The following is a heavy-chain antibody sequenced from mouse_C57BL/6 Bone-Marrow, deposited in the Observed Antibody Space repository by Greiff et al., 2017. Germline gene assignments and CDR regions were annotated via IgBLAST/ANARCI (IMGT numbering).Heavy chain of an antibody. CDR3: SIRLLLPYWYFDV. J-gene: IGHJ1*03. D-gene: IGHD2-3*01. CDR1: GFNIKNTY. CDR2: IDPANGTT. Sequence: EVQVVESVAELVRPGASVKLSCTASGFNIKNTYMHWVKQRAEQGLEWIGRIDPANGTTKYAPKFQGKATITADTSSNTAYLQLSSRTSEDTAIYYCSIRLLLPYWYFDVWGTGTTVTVSS. V-gene: IGHV14-3*01.